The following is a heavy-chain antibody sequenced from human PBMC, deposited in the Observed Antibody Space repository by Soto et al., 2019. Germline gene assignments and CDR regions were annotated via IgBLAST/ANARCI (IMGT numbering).Heavy chain of an antibody. Sequence: EVQLVESGGGLVQPGGSLRLSCAASGFTFSSYWMHWVRQAPGKGLVWVSRINGDGSSTNYADSVRGRFTISRDNAKXXXXXXXXXXXAXXXXXXXXXXXAXTXSWFVGDYWGQGNLVTVSS. CDR2: INGDGSST. CDR1: GFTFSSYW. V-gene: IGHV3-74*01. CDR3: XXXAXTXSWFVGDY. J-gene: IGHJ4*02. D-gene: IGHD3-10*01.